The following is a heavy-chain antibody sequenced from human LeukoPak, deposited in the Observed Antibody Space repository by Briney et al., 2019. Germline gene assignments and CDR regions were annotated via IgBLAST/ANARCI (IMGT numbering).Heavy chain of an antibody. D-gene: IGHD1-26*01. CDR1: GSIFTGYY. CDR2: INPNSGGT. V-gene: IGHV1-2*02. J-gene: IGHJ5*02. Sequence: ASVKVSCKASGSIFTGYYMHWVRQAPGQGLEWMGWINPNSGGTNYAQKFQGRVTMTRDTSISTAYMELSRLRSDDTAVYYCARVVVGAIWSEFDPWGQGTLVTVSS. CDR3: ARVVVGAIWSEFDP.